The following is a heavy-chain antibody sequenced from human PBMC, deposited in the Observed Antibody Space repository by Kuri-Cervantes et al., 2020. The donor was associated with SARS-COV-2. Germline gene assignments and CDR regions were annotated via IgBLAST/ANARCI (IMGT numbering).Heavy chain of an antibody. D-gene: IGHD6-13*01. J-gene: IGHJ3*01. Sequence: GGSLRLSCAASGFTFSNYDIHWVRQVPGKGLEWVPAITAAGAEFHAGSVRGRFTVSREDAKTSAYLQMNSLTADDTAVYYCAKEGIASYDPLDVWGLGTMVTVSS. CDR1: GFTFSNYD. CDR2: ITAAGAE. CDR3: AKEGIASYDPLDV. V-gene: IGHV3-13*01.